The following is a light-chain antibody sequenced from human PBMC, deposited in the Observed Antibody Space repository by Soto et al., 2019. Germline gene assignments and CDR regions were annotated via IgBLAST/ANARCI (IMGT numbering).Light chain of an antibody. V-gene: IGKV3-11*01. Sequence: EIVLTQSPATLSSSPGERATLSCRASQSVSSYLAWYQPKPGQAPRLLIYDASNRATGLPARFTGSGSGTHLTLTISSLEPEDFAVYYCQQGSNWPLTFCGGTKVEIK. CDR2: DAS. CDR3: QQGSNWPLT. CDR1: QSVSSY. J-gene: IGKJ4*01.